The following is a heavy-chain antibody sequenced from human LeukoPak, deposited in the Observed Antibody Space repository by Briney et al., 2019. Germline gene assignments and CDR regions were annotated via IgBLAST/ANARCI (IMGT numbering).Heavy chain of an antibody. J-gene: IGHJ1*01. CDR3: GEPLGATPAIFN. CDR2: ISGGGDST. Sequence: GGSLRLSCAASGFTFSSYAMTWVRQAPGKGPEWVSAISGGGDSTNYAASVKGRFTMSRDNSENMLYLQMNSLRVEDTAGYYCGEPLGATPAIFNWGQGTLVNGSS. CDR1: GFTFSSYA. D-gene: IGHD3-3*01. V-gene: IGHV3-23*01.